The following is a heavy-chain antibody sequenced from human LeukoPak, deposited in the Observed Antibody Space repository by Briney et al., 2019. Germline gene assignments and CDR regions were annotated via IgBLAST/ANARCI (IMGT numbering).Heavy chain of an antibody. Sequence: PGGSLRLSCAASGFTFSSYWMHWVRQAPGKGLVWVSRINGDGSGTNYADSVKGRFTISRDNAKNTLYLQMNSLRAEDTAVYYCARRTSQTSRITIFGVVEYYFDYWGQGTLVTVSS. CDR3: ARRTSQTSRITIFGVVEYYFDY. J-gene: IGHJ4*02. CDR1: GFTFSSYW. D-gene: IGHD3-3*01. V-gene: IGHV3-74*01. CDR2: INGDGSGT.